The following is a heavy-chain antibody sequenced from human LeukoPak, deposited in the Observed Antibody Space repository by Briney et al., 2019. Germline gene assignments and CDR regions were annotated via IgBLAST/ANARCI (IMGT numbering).Heavy chain of an antibody. D-gene: IGHD3-10*01. V-gene: IGHV4-4*07. CDR3: AREVWDYYGSGSDPINCYYYYMDV. CDR2: IYTSGST. CDR1: AGSFSGYY. Sequence: LETLSLTCAVYAGSFSGYYWSWIRQPAGKGLEWIGRIYTSGSTNYNPSLKSRVTMSVDTSKNQFSLKLSSVTAADTAVYYCAREVWDYYGSGSDPINCYYYYMDVWGKGTTVTISS. J-gene: IGHJ6*03.